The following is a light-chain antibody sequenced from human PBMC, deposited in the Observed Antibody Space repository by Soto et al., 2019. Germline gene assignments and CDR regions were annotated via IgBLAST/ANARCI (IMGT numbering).Light chain of an antibody. V-gene: IGLV1-40*01. CDR2: GNS. CDR3: QSYDSSLSGPYV. J-gene: IGLJ1*01. CDR1: SSNIGAGYD. Sequence: SALTQPPSVSGAPGQRVTISCTESSSNIGAGYDVHWYQQLPGTAPKLLIYGNSNRPSGVPDRFSGSKSGTSASLAITGLQAEDEADYYCQSYDSSLSGPYVFGTGTKSPS.